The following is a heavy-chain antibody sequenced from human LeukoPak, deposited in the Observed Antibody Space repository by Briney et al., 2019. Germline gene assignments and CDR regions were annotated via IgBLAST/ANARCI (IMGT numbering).Heavy chain of an antibody. J-gene: IGHJ1*01. CDR3: ARRRYYDGSGYLE. D-gene: IGHD3-22*01. CDR2: IYYSGRT. V-gene: IGHV4-39*01. Sequence: PSETLSLTCSVSGDSVSRSDSYWDWIRQPPGKGLEWIGTIYYSGRTYYSPSLKGRVTMSVDPSNNQFSLSLRSVTAADTAICYCARRRYYDGSGYLEWGQGTLLSVSS. CDR1: GDSVSRSDSY.